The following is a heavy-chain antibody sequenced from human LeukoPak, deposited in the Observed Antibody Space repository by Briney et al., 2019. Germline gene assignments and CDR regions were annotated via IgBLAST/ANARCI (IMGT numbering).Heavy chain of an antibody. CDR1: GGSISSSNW. Sequence: SGTLSLTCAVSGGSISSSNWWSWVRQPPGKGLEWIGEIYHSGSTNYNPSLKSRVTISVDKSKNQFSLKLSSVTAADTAVYYCASIQATYYYDSSGYYEGPVDYWGQGTLVTVSS. V-gene: IGHV4-4*02. CDR2: IYHSGST. D-gene: IGHD3-22*01. CDR3: ASIQATYYYDSSGYYEGPVDY. J-gene: IGHJ4*02.